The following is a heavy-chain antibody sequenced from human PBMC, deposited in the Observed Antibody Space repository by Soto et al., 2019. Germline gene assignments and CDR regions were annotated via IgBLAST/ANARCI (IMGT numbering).Heavy chain of an antibody. D-gene: IGHD2-2*02. CDR2: INPKSGTT. CDR3: ARGGGSGILAALDY. CDR1: GYAFTDHY. J-gene: IGHJ4*02. V-gene: IGHV1-2*04. Sequence: ASVKVSCKASGYAFTDHYIHWVRQAPGQGLEWMGWINPKSGTTYYAQNFQGWVSVTRDTSSSTAYLDLRRLTSDDTAVYYCARGGGSGILAALDYWGQGTLVTVS.